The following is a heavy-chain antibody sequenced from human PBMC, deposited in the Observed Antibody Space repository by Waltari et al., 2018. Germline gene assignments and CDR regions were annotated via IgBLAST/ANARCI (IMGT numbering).Heavy chain of an antibody. CDR2: VHGSGKT. V-gene: IGHV4-4*02. J-gene: IGHJ5*02. Sequence: QLQLQESGPGLVKPSGTLSLSCAVPGDSVTSTYWWSRVRQSPQRGLEWIGQVHGSGKTNYNPSFASRVTTSLDASNNRFSLRVTSATAADTAVYYCARDRGRGLYLDTWGPGTLVTVSP. D-gene: IGHD2-15*01. CDR3: ARDRGRGLYLDT. CDR1: GDSVTSTYW.